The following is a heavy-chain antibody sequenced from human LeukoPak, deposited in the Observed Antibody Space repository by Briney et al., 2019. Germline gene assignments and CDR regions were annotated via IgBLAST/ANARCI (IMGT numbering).Heavy chain of an antibody. CDR2: IYYSGST. V-gene: IGHV4-59*01. D-gene: IGHD5-24*01. Sequence: PSETLSLTCTVSGGSISSFYWNWIRQPPGKGLEWIGYIYYSGSTNYNPSLKSRVTISVDTSKKQFSLKLSSVTAADTATYYCARRRRDGDNFDLWGQGTLVTVSS. CDR3: ARRRRDGDNFDL. J-gene: IGHJ4*02. CDR1: GGSISSFY.